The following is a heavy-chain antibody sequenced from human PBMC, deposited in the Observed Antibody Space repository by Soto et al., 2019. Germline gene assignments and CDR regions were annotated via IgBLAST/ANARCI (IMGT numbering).Heavy chain of an antibody. CDR2: INSDGSST. V-gene: IGHV3-74*01. Sequence: SLRLSCAASGFTFSSYWMHWVRQAPGKGLVWVSRINSDGSSTSYADSVKGRFTISRDNAKNTLYLQMNSLRAEDTAVYYCARDAAYYYDSSGYYFYYYYGMDGWGQGTTVTVSS. CDR1: GFTFSSYW. D-gene: IGHD3-22*01. CDR3: ARDAAYYYDSSGYYFYYYYGMDG. J-gene: IGHJ6*02.